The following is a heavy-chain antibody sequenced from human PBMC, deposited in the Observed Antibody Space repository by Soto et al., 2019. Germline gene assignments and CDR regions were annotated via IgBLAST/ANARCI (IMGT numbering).Heavy chain of an antibody. D-gene: IGHD3-10*01. CDR2: IYYSGNI. CDR1: GGSISSDIHY. J-gene: IGHJ3*02. V-gene: IGHV4-39*01. Sequence: QLQLQESGPGLVKPSETLSLTCTVSGGSISSDIHYWGWIRQPPGKGLEWIGTIYYSGNIYNNPSLRRQVTITMDTSITLFSLRLTSVPAAHTAVYYCARHTDCGSGSSCLGSDNMDTDAFDIWGQGTMVTVS. CDR3: ARHTDCGSGSSCLGSDNMDTDAFDI.